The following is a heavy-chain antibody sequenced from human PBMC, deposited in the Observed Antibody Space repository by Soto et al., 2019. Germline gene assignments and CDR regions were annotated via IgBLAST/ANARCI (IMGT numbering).Heavy chain of an antibody. CDR1: GCTFSRYG. Sequence: QVQLVESGGGVVQPGRALRLSCAASGCTFSRYGMHWVRQAPGKGLEWVAVIWYDGSNKYYADSVKGRFTISRDNSKNTLYLQMNSLRAEDTAVYYCARDYGYEACDYWGQGTLVTVSS. D-gene: IGHD5-18*01. CDR2: IWYDGSNK. CDR3: ARDYGYEACDY. J-gene: IGHJ4*02. V-gene: IGHV3-33*01.